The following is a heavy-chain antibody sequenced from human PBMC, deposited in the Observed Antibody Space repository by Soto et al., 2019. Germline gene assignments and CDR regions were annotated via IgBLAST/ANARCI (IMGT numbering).Heavy chain of an antibody. CDR1: GFNFNSYT. Sequence: GVSLRLSCAASGFNFNSYTINWVRQAPGKRLEWLSSISSSGYIFSTDSVRGRFTISRDNAKNSVYLQINSLRAEDTAVYFCARDRSGGSCYPGMDVWGQGTTATVS. CDR2: ISSSGYI. CDR3: ARDRSGGSCYPGMDV. D-gene: IGHD2-15*01. J-gene: IGHJ6*02. V-gene: IGHV3-21*01.